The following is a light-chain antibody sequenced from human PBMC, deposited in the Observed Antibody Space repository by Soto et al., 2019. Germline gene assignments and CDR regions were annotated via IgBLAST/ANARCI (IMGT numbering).Light chain of an antibody. CDR2: DVS. V-gene: IGLV2-14*03. J-gene: IGLJ1*01. Sequence: QSVLTQRTSVSGSPGQSITISCTGTSSDVGGYNYVSWYQHHPGKAPKLMICDVSDRPSGVSNRFSGSKSGNTASLTISGLQAEDEADYYCSSYTSSSTPWVFGTGTKVTV. CDR1: SSDVGGYNY. CDR3: SSYTSSSTPWV.